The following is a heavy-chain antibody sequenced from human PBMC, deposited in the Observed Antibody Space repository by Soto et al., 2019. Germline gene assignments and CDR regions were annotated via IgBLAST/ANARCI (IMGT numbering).Heavy chain of an antibody. CDR3: WGDGAYGAY. D-gene: IGHD4-17*01. CDR2: IYYSGST. V-gene: IGHV4-59*01. CDR1: GGSISSYY. J-gene: IGHJ4*02. Sequence: SETLSLTCTVSGGSISSYYWSWIRQPPGKGLEWIGYIYYSGSTNYNPSLKSRVTISVDTSKNQFSLKLSSVTAADTAVYYWWGDGAYGAYWGQGTLVPASS.